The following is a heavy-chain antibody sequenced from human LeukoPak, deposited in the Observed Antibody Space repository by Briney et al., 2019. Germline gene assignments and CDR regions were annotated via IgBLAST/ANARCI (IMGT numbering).Heavy chain of an antibody. CDR1: GFTFSSYW. J-gene: IGHJ4*02. D-gene: IGHD1-26*01. CDR2: IKQDGSEK. V-gene: IGHV3-7*01. CDR3: ARDQISSGSYSGFDY. Sequence: GGSLRLSCAASGFTFSSYWMSWVRQAPRKGVEWVANIKQDGSEKYYVDSVKGRFTISRDNAKNSLYLQMNSLRAEDTAVYYCARDQISSGSYSGFDYWGQGTLVTVSS.